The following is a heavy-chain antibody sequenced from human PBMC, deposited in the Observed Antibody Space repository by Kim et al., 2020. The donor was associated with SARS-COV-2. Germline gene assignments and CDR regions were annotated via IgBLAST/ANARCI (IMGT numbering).Heavy chain of an antibody. CDR3: ARRAPSAAGYYFDY. V-gene: IGHV4-61*09. Sequence: SETLSLTCTVSGGSISSGSYYWSWIRQPAGKGLEWIGHIYTSGSTNYNPSLKSRVTISVDTSKNQFSLKLSSVTAADTAVYYCARRAPSAAGYYFDYWGQGPLVTVSS. D-gene: IGHD6-13*01. CDR2: IYTSGST. J-gene: IGHJ4*02. CDR1: GGSISSGSYY.